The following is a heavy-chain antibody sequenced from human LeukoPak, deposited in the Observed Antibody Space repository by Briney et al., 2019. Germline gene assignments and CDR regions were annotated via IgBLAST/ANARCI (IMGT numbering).Heavy chain of an antibody. V-gene: IGHV4-34*01. D-gene: IGHD3-3*01. J-gene: IGHJ4*02. CDR3: ARSVQGIFGVVINY. Sequence: PSETLSLTCAVYGGSFSGYYWSWIRQSPGKGLEWIGEINHSGSTNYNPSLKSRVTISVDTSKTQFSLKLSSVTAADTAVYYCARSVQGIFGVVINYWGQGTLVTVSS. CDR1: GGSFSGYY. CDR2: INHSGST.